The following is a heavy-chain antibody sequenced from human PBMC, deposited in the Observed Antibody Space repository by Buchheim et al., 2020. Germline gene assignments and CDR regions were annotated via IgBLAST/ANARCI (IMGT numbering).Heavy chain of an antibody. D-gene: IGHD5-18*01. J-gene: IGHJ4*02. CDR1: GFTFSAYA. V-gene: IGHV3-48*04. Sequence: EVQLVESGGGLIQPGGSLRLPCAASGFTFSAYAMNWVRQAPGKGLEWVSYITISSSTKSYTDSLKGRSTISSDNARNSLYLQMNSLRAEDTAVYYCARDAGYSYGSNDYWGQGTL. CDR3: ARDAGYSYGSNDY. CDR2: ITISSSTK.